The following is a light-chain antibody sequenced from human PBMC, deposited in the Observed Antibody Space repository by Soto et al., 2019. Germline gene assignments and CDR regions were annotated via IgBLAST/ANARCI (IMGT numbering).Light chain of an antibody. CDR1: QSVSNNY. CDR3: QQYGSSPRT. Sequence: EIVLTQSPGTLSLSPGERATLSCRASQSVSNNYLAWYQQKPGQAPRLLIYGASSRATGIPERFSGSGSGAAFPPTISRLPPEDSAVFYCQQYGSSPRTFGLGTKLEMK. CDR2: GAS. J-gene: IGKJ1*01. V-gene: IGKV3-20*01.